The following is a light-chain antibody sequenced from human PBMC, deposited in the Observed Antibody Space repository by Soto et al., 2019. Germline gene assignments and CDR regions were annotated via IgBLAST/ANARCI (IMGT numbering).Light chain of an antibody. CDR1: QSVSSIY. J-gene: IGKJ3*01. CDR2: GAS. Sequence: EIVLTQSPGTLSLSPGERATLSCRASQSVSSIYLAWYQQKPGQAPRLLIYGASSRPTGIPDRFSGSGSGTDFTLTISRLEPEDFAVYYCQHYGSSPLFTFGPGTKVDIK. V-gene: IGKV3-20*01. CDR3: QHYGSSPLFT.